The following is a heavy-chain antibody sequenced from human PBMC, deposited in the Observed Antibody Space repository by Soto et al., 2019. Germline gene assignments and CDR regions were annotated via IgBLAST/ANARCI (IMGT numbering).Heavy chain of an antibody. D-gene: IGHD2-15*01. V-gene: IGHV3-23*01. J-gene: IGHJ4*02. Sequence: GGSLRLSCAASGFTFSSYAMSWVRQAPGKGLEWVSAISGSGGSTYYADSVKGRFTISRDNSKNTLYLQMNSLRAEDTAVYYCANCWWQLDYFDYWGQGTLVTVSS. CDR1: GFTFSSYA. CDR2: ISGSGGST. CDR3: ANCWWQLDYFDY.